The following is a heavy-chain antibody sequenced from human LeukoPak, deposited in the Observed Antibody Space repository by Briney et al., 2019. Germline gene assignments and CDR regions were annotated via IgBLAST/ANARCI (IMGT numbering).Heavy chain of an antibody. D-gene: IGHD3-10*01. CDR2: ISNDGTIK. J-gene: IGHJ4*02. CDR3: AKDRAFQAAGVTDY. V-gene: IGHV3-30*18. Sequence: PGRSLRLSCAASGFSFSSHGMHWVRQAPGKGLEWVAVISNDGTIKSYGDSVKGRFTISRDDSKNTLYLQMNSLKTEDTAVYYCAKDRAFQAAGVTDYWGQGTLVTVSS. CDR1: GFSFSSHG.